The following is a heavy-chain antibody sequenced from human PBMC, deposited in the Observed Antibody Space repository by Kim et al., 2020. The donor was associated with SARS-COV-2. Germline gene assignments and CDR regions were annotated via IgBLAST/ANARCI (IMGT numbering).Heavy chain of an antibody. CDR1: GYSFPSYW. CDR3: ARANGAITNYFFDY. Sequence: GESLKISCKASGYSFPSYWVAWVRQMPGKGLEWMGIIFPGDSDTRYSPSFQGQVTISAAKSISTAYLQWSSLKASDTAMYYCARANGAITNYFFDYWGQGAPVTASS. CDR2: IFPGDSDT. J-gene: IGHJ4*02. D-gene: IGHD2-2*01. V-gene: IGHV5-51*01.